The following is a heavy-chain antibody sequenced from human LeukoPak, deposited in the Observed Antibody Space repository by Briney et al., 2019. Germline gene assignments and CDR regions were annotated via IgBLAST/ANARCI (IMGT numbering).Heavy chain of an antibody. J-gene: IGHJ4*02. Sequence: PSETLSLTCTVSGVSISSYYWSWLRQPPGKGLEWIGYIYYSGSTNYNPSLKSRVTISVDTSKNQFSLKLSSVTAADTAVYYCARYSSSWDTAFDYWGQGTLVTVSS. CDR3: ARYSSSWDTAFDY. CDR2: IYYSGST. D-gene: IGHD6-13*01. CDR1: GVSISSYY. V-gene: IGHV4-59*08.